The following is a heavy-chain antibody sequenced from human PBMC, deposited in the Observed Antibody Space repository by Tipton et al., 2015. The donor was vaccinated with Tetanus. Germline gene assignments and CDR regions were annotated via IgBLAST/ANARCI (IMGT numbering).Heavy chain of an antibody. V-gene: IGHV4-31*03. J-gene: IGHJ6*02. D-gene: IGHD3-22*01. CDR1: GGSVGTGGNY. CDR2: IYNGGST. Sequence: TLSLTCTVSGGSVGTGGNYWSWLCQLPGKGLEWIGNIYNGGSTNYNPSLRGRLSISVDTSKNHFSLRLTSMTAADAAVYYCATGEMFSYESSGDNFYYGMDVWGQGTTVTVSS. CDR3: ATGEMFSYESSGDNFYYGMDV.